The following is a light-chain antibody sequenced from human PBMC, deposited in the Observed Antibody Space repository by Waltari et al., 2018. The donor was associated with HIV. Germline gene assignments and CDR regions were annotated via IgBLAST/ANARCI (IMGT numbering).Light chain of an antibody. CDR1: QSLTTQ. Sequence: EPVMRQSPATLSVSPGEGVTLSCRASQSLTTQLAWYQQKPGQPPRLLIYDISMRATGIPVRFSGSGSGTDFTLAITSLQSEDFAVYYCQQYGSWPLTFGGGTKVEIK. J-gene: IGKJ4*01. V-gene: IGKV3-15*01. CDR2: DIS. CDR3: QQYGSWPLT.